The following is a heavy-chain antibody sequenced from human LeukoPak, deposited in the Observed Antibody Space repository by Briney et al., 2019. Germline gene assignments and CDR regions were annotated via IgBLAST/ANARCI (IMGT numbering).Heavy chain of an antibody. CDR3: ASKRGYGYGSSTWFDP. CDR2: IYHSGST. J-gene: IGHJ5*02. CDR1: GGSISSGGYS. D-gene: IGHD5-18*01. V-gene: IGHV4-30-2*01. Sequence: SETLSLTCAVSGGSISSGGYSWSWIRQPPGKGLEWIGYIYHSGSTYYNPSLKSRVTISVDRSKNQFSLKLSSVTAADTAVYYCASKRGYGYGSSTWFDPWGQGTLVTVSS.